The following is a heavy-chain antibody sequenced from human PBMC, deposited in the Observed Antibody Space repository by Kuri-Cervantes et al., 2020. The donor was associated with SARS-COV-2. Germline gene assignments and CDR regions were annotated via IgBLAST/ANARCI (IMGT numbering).Heavy chain of an antibody. CDR2: ISSSGSTI. Sequence: GESLKISCAASGFTFSGYEMNWVRQAPGKGLEWVSYISSSGSTIYYADSVKGRSTISRDNAKNSLYLQMNSLRAEDTAVYYCARAPTVTLDYWGQGTLVTVSS. CDR1: GFTFSGYE. CDR3: ARAPTVTLDY. J-gene: IGHJ4*02. D-gene: IGHD4-17*01. V-gene: IGHV3-48*03.